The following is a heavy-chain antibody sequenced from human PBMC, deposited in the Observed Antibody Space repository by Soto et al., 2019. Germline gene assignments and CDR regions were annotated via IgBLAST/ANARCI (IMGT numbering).Heavy chain of an antibody. J-gene: IGHJ5*02. Sequence: QVQLQESGPGLVKPSQTLSLTCTVSGGSISSGGYYWSWIRQHPGKGLEWIGYIYNSGSTYYNPSLXSXXTISADPSKTQFSLKLSSVTAADTAVYYCARDPAPWGQGTLVTVSS. CDR2: IYNSGST. CDR1: GGSISSGGYY. V-gene: IGHV4-31*03. CDR3: ARDPAP.